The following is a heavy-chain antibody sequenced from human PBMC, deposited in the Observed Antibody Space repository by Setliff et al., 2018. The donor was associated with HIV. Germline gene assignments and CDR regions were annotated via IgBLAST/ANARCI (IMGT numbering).Heavy chain of an antibody. CDR1: GYTFTTHA. D-gene: IGHD6-13*01. J-gene: IGHJ4*02. Sequence: VKVSCKASGYTFTTHAMHWVRQAPGQRLEWMGWINAGNGNTKYSQEFQGRVTITKDTSASTAYMELSSLRSEDMAVYYCAREGAAAGLDLDYWGQGTLVTVSS. CDR3: AREGAAAGLDLDY. V-gene: IGHV1-3*03. CDR2: INAGNGNT.